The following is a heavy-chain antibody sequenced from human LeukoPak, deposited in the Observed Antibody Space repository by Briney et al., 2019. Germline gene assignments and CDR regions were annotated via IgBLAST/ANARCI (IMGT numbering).Heavy chain of an antibody. D-gene: IGHD1-26*01. CDR2: IRSKTYGGTP. Sequence: GGSLRLSCTASGFTFGDYSMSWFRQAPGKGLEWVGFIRSKTYGGTPEYAASVKGRFSISRDDSKRVAYLQMNSLKTEDTALYYCTRISSGVRGSYTFDYWGQGTLVTVSS. CDR1: GFTFGDYS. CDR3: TRISSGVRGSYTFDY. J-gene: IGHJ4*02. V-gene: IGHV3-49*03.